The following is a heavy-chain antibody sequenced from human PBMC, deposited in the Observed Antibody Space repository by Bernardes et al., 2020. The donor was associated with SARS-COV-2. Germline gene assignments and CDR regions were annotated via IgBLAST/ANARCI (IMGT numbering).Heavy chain of an antibody. CDR3: ARGELDS. V-gene: IGHV6-1*01. CDR1: GDSVSSNSAA. J-gene: IGHJ4*02. CDR2: TYYRSKWYT. Sequence: SQTRSLTSAISGDSVSSNSAAWNWIRQSPSRGLEWLGRTYYRSKWYTNYAISVKGRITINADTSKNQFSLQLSSVTPEDTAVYYCARGELDSWGQGTLVTVSS.